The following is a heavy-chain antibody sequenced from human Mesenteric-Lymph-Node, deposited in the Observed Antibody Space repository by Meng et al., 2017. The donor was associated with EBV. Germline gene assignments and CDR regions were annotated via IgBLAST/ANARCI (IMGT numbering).Heavy chain of an antibody. Sequence: QVQLQESCPCLVKPSXXXXLTXXSSGDSITSSNYNWGWTRQPPGKGLEWNGSMHYSSNSFYNPSLKSRVIISLDTSKNQFSLKLTSVTAADTAIYYCAPSTSWYMGYYFDYWGQGALVTVSS. V-gene: IGHV4-39*07. J-gene: IGHJ4*02. CDR2: MHYSSNS. CDR1: GDSITSSNYN. D-gene: IGHD6-13*01. CDR3: APSTSWYMGYYFDY.